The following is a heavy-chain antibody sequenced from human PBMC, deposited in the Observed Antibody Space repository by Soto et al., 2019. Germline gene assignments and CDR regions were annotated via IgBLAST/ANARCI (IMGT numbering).Heavy chain of an antibody. CDR3: AAGIAVAGPNDY. V-gene: IGHV1-58*01. CDR1: GFTFTSSA. Sequence: GASVKVSCKASGFTFTSSAVQWVRQARGQRLEWIGWVVVGSGNTNYAQKFQERVTITRDMSTSTAYMELSSLRSEDTAVYYCAAGIAVAGPNDYWGQGTLVTVSS. CDR2: VVVGSGNT. D-gene: IGHD6-19*01. J-gene: IGHJ4*02.